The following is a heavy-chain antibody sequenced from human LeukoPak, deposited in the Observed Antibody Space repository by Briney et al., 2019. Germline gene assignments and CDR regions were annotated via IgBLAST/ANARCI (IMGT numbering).Heavy chain of an antibody. CDR3: ARGNPRFDY. CDR2: IDHSGST. CDR1: GGSFSGYY. J-gene: IGHJ4*02. V-gene: IGHV4-34*01. Sequence: SETLSLTCAVYGGSFSGYYWSWIRQPPGKGLEWIGEIDHSGSTNYNPSLKSRVTISVDTSKNQFSLKLSSVTAADTAVYYCARGNPRFDYWGQGTLVTVSS.